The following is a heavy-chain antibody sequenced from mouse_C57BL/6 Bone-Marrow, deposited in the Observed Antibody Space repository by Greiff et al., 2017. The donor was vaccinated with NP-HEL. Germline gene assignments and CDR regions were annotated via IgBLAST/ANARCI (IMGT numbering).Heavy chain of an antibody. CDR2: IYPGSGNT. J-gene: IGHJ3*01. Sequence: QVQLQQSGAELVRPGASVKLSCKASGYTFTDYYINWVKQRPGQGLEWIARIYPGSGNTYYNEKFKGKATLTAEKSSSTAYMQLSSLTSEDSAVYFCAREELRHRAWFAYWGQGTLVTVSA. CDR3: AREELRHRAWFAY. V-gene: IGHV1-76*01. D-gene: IGHD3-2*02. CDR1: GYTFTDYY.